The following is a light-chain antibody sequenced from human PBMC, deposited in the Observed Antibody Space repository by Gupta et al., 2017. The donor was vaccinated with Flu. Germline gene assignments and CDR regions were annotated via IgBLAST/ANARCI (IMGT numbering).Light chain of an antibody. CDR3: SSYTSGSTLVGA. Sequence: QSALTQPASVSGSPGQSITISCTGTTSDAGGYNSVSWYQQRPGTAPKLMIYDVSNRPSGISNRFSGSKSGNTASLTISGLQAEDECDYYCSSYTSGSTLVGAVGGGTKLTVL. J-gene: IGLJ2*01. V-gene: IGLV2-14*01. CDR2: DVS. CDR1: TSDAGGYNS.